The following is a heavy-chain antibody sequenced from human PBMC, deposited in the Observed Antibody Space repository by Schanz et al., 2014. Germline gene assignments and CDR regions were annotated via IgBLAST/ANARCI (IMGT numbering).Heavy chain of an antibody. J-gene: IGHJ6*02. CDR2: INPTTGNP. Sequence: QLVQSGAEVKKPGASVKVSCKASGFTLTSHFMHWLRQAPGQGLEWMGLINPTTGNPGYAQGFTGRFVFSFDTSVSTAYLQISGLKAEDTAVYYCARARYGLDVWGQGTTVTVSS. CDR3: ARARYGLDV. V-gene: IGHV7-4-1*02. CDR1: GFTLTSHF.